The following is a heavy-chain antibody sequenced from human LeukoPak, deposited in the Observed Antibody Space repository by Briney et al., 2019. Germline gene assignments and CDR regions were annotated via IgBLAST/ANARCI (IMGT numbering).Heavy chain of an antibody. CDR3: ARALGYCSGGSCYPSGS. D-gene: IGHD2-15*01. V-gene: IGHV1-8*01. Sequence: ASVKVSCKASGYTFTSYDINWVRQATGQGLEWMGWMNPNSGNTGYAQKFRGRVTMTRNTSISTAYMELSSLRSEDTAVYYCARALGYCSGGSCYPSGSWGQGTLVTVSS. CDR1: GYTFTSYD. CDR2: MNPNSGNT. J-gene: IGHJ4*02.